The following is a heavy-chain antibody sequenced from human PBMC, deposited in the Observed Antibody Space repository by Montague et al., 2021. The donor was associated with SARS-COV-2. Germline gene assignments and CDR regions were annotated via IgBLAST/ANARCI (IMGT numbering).Heavy chain of an antibody. V-gene: IGHV4-38-2*01. J-gene: IGHJ4*02. CDR1: GFSISSGFY. CDR3: ARRGNTGPDYFDY. Sequence: SETLSLTCSVSGFSISSGFYWAWIRQSPGKGPEWIGTVYHSGYTHYNPSLKGRVTVSIDTSKNQFSLTVTSVTAADTAVYLCARRGNTGPDYFDYWGQGTLVTVSS. CDR2: VYHSGYT. D-gene: IGHD5-12*01.